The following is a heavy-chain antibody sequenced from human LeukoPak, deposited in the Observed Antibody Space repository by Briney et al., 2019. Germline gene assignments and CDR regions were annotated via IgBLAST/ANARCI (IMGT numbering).Heavy chain of an antibody. Sequence: GGSLRLSCAASGFTFSSYSMNWVRLAPGKGLECVSSITISSSYIYYADSVKGRFTISRDNAKNSLYLQMSSLRVEDTAVYYCARDRGVDYWGQGTLVTVSS. J-gene: IGHJ4*02. V-gene: IGHV3-21*01. CDR3: ARDRGVDY. CDR1: GFTFSSYS. CDR2: ITISSSYI.